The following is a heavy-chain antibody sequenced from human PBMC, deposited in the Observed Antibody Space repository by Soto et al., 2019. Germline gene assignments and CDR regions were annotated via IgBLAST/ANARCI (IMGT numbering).Heavy chain of an antibody. Sequence: QVQLQQWGAGLLKPSETLSLTCAVYGGSFSGYYWSWIRQPPGKGLEWIGEINHSGSTNYNPSLKSRVTISVDTSKTQFSLKLSSVTAADTAVYYCARGFSVVPAALRGDVWGKGTTVTVSS. J-gene: IGHJ6*04. CDR3: ARGFSVVPAALRGDV. CDR2: INHSGST. D-gene: IGHD2-2*01. CDR1: GGSFSGYY. V-gene: IGHV4-34*01.